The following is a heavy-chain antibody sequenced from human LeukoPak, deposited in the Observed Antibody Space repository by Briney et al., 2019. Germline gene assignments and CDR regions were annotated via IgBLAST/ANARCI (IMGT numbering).Heavy chain of an antibody. Sequence: SETLSLTCAVSGGSISSGGYSWSWIRQPPGKGLEWIGYIYHSGSTYYNPSLKSRVTISVDRSKNQFSLKLSSVTAADTAVYYCARRVNGSGSYHAFDIWGQGTMVTVSS. D-gene: IGHD3-10*01. CDR1: GGSISSGGYS. CDR2: IYHSGST. V-gene: IGHV4-30-2*01. J-gene: IGHJ3*02. CDR3: ARRVNGSGSYHAFDI.